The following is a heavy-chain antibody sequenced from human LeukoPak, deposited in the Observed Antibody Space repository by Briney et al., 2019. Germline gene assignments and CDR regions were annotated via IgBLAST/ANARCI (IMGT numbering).Heavy chain of an antibody. D-gene: IGHD2-15*01. CDR1: GFTFSSYD. Sequence: GGSLRLSCAASGFTFSSYDMTWVRQAPGKGLEWVANIKQDGSEKYYVDSVKGRSTISRDNAKNSLYLQMNSLRAEDTAVYYCARESQLNPLLRVRRGHDAFDIWGQGTMVTVSS. J-gene: IGHJ3*02. CDR3: ARESQLNPLLRVRRGHDAFDI. V-gene: IGHV3-7*01. CDR2: IKQDGSEK.